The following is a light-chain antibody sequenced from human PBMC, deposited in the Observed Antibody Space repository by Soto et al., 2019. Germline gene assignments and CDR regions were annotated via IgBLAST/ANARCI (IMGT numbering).Light chain of an antibody. Sequence: QSALTQPASVSGSPGQSITISCTGTSSDVGGYNYVSWYQQHPGKAPKLMIYEVSNRPSGVSNCFSGSKSGNTASLTISGLQAEDEADYYCSSYTSSSTSFGTGTKVTV. J-gene: IGLJ1*01. CDR2: EVS. V-gene: IGLV2-14*01. CDR1: SSDVGGYNY. CDR3: SSYTSSSTS.